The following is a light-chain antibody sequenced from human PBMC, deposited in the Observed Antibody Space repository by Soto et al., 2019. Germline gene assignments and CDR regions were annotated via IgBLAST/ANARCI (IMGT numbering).Light chain of an antibody. CDR2: GAS. CDR3: HQYNNWPPIT. Sequence: EIVMTQSPATLSVSPGERATLSCRASQSVSSNLAWYQQKPGQAPRLLIYGASTRATGIPARFSGSGSGTEFTPTISSLQSEDFAVYYCHQYNNWPPITFGQGTRLEIK. V-gene: IGKV3-15*01. CDR1: QSVSSN. J-gene: IGKJ5*01.